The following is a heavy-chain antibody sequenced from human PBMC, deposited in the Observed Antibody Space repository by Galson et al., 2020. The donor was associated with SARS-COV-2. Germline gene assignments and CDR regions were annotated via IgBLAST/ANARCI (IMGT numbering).Heavy chain of an antibody. CDR2: IWYDGSNK. Sequence: GGSLRLSCAASGFTFSSYGMHWVRQAPGKGLEWVAVIWYDGSNKYYADSVKGRFTISRDNSKNTLYLQMNSLRAEDTAVYYCATQEGITGTTVYYYGMDVWGQGTTVTVSS. V-gene: IGHV3-33*01. D-gene: IGHD1-20*01. J-gene: IGHJ6*02. CDR3: ATQEGITGTTVYYYGMDV. CDR1: GFTFSSYG.